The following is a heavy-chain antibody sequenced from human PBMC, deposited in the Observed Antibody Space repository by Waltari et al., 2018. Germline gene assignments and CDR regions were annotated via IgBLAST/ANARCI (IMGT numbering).Heavy chain of an antibody. CDR3: ATVPISGSYSYYYYYMDV. Sequence: EVQLVQSGAEVKKPGATVKISCKASGYTFTDYYMHWVQQAPGKGLEWMGRVDPEDGETIYAEKFQGRVTITADTSTDTAYMELSSLRSEDTAVYYCATVPISGSYSYYYYYMDVWGKGTTVTVSS. D-gene: IGHD1-26*01. V-gene: IGHV1-69-2*01. J-gene: IGHJ6*03. CDR2: VDPEDGET. CDR1: GYTFTDYY.